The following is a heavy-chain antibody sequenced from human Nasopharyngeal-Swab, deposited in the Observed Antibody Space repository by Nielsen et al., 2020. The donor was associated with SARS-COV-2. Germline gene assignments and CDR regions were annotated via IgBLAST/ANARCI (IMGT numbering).Heavy chain of an antibody. Sequence: SETLSLTCTVSGGSISSYYWSWIRQPAGKGLEWIGRIYTSGSTNYNPSLKSRVTMSVDTSKNQFSLKLSSVTAADTAVYYCARETTVTTYWEYYYYGMDVWGQGTTVTVSS. CDR3: ARETTVTTYWEYYYYGMDV. CDR1: GGSISSYY. J-gene: IGHJ6*02. CDR2: IYTSGST. D-gene: IGHD4-11*01. V-gene: IGHV4-4*07.